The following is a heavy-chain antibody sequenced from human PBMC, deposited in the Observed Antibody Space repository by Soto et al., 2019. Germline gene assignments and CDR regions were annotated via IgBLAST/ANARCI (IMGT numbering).Heavy chain of an antibody. CDR1: GFTFSSYA. V-gene: IGHV3-23*01. Sequence: EVQLLESGGGLVQPGGSLRLSCAASGFTFSSYAMSWVRQAPGKGLEWVSAISGSGGSTYYADSVKGRFTISRDNSKNTLYLQMNSLRAEDTAVYYCAKGVGDILVVPAAFDPFDIWGQGTMVTVSS. CDR2: ISGSGGST. J-gene: IGHJ3*02. D-gene: IGHD2-2*01. CDR3: AKGVGDILVVPAAFDPFDI.